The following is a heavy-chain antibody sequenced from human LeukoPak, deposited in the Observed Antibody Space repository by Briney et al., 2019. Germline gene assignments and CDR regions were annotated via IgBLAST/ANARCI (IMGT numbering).Heavy chain of an antibody. Sequence: ASVKVSCKASGYTFTGYYMHWVRQAPGQGLEWMGWINPNSGGTNCAQKFQGRVTLTRDTSISTAYMELSRLRSDDTAVYYCARAVPYYDYVWGSHTYFDYWGQGTLVTVSS. J-gene: IGHJ4*02. V-gene: IGHV1-2*02. D-gene: IGHD3-16*01. CDR3: ARAVPYYDYVWGSHTYFDY. CDR1: GYTFTGYY. CDR2: INPNSGGT.